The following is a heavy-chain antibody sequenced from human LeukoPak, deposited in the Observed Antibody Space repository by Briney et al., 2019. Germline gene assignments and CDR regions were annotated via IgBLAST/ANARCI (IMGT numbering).Heavy chain of an antibody. Sequence: PSETLSLTCAVSGGSISSSNWWSWVRQPPGKGLEWIGEIYHSGSTNYNPSLKSRVTISVDKSKNQFSLKLSSVTAADTAVYYCATSTQRLWYYYGMDVWGQGTTVTVSS. D-gene: IGHD1-1*01. CDR3: ATSTQRLWYYYGMDV. CDR1: GGSISSSNW. J-gene: IGHJ6*02. V-gene: IGHV4-4*02. CDR2: IYHSGST.